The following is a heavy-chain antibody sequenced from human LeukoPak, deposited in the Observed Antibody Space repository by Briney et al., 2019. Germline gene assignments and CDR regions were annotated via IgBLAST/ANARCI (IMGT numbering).Heavy chain of an antibody. J-gene: IGHJ4*02. CDR1: GGSISSHY. CDR3: AREYSSGWYYFDY. CDR2: IYYSGST. Sequence: SETLSLTCTVSGGSISSHYWSWIRQPPGKGLEWIGYIYYSGSTNYNPSLKSRVTISVDTSKNQFSLKLSSVTAADTAVYYCAREYSSGWYYFDYWGQGTLVTVSS. V-gene: IGHV4-59*11. D-gene: IGHD6-19*01.